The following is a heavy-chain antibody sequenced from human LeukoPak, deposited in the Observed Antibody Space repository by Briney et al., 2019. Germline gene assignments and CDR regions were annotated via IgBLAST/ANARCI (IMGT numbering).Heavy chain of an antibody. Sequence: GALRLSCAASGFTFSSYAMSWVRQAPGKGLEWVSAISGSGGSTCYADSVKGRFTISRDNSKNTLYLQMNSLRAEDTAVYYCAKPRLEYYDSSGFDYWGQGTLVTVSS. CDR1: GFTFSSYA. CDR2: ISGSGGST. V-gene: IGHV3-23*01. J-gene: IGHJ4*02. CDR3: AKPRLEYYDSSGFDY. D-gene: IGHD3-22*01.